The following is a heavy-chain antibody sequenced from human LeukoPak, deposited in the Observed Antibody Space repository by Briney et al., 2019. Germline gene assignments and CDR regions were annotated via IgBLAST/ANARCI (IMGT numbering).Heavy chain of an antibody. CDR3: AKGSSASRPYYFDY. Sequence: GGSLRLSCAASGFTFSSYGMHWVRQAPGKGLEWVAVISYDGSNKYYADSVKGRFTISRDNSKNTLYLHMNGLRAEDTAVYHCAKGSSASRPYYFDYWGQGTLVTVSS. V-gene: IGHV3-30*18. J-gene: IGHJ4*02. D-gene: IGHD2-2*01. CDR1: GFTFSSYG. CDR2: ISYDGSNK.